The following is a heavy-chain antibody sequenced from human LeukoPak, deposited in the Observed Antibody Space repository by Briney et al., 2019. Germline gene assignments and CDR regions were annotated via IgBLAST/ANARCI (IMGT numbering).Heavy chain of an antibody. CDR2: IWYDGSNK. J-gene: IGHJ6*02. CDR1: GFFFNNAW. V-gene: IGHV3-33*08. Sequence: PGGSLRLSCTASGFFFNNAWMDWVRQAPGKGLEWVAVIWYDGSNKYYADSVKGRFTISRDNSKNTLYLQMNSLRAEDTAVYYCARDGGYGSGSSGYYYYGMDVWGQGTTVTVSS. CDR3: ARDGGYGSGSSGYYYYGMDV. D-gene: IGHD3-10*01.